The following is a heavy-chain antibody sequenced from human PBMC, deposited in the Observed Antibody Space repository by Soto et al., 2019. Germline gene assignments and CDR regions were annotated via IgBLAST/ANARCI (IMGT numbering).Heavy chain of an antibody. J-gene: IGHJ6*02. CDR3: ARESSLYYYYGMDV. Sequence: EVQLVESGGGLIQPGGSLRLSCAASGFTVSSNYMSWVRQAPGKGLEWVSVIYSGGSTYYADSVKGRFTISRDNSKNTLYLQMNSLRAVETAVYYCARESSLYYYYGMDVWGQGPTVTVSS. V-gene: IGHV3-53*01. D-gene: IGHD6-6*01. CDR2: IYSGGST. CDR1: GFTVSSNY.